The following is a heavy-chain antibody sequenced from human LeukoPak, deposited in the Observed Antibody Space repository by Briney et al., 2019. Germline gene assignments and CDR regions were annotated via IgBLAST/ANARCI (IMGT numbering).Heavy chain of an antibody. V-gene: IGHV1-18*01. CDR1: GSTFISCG. CDR3: ARRSFGSRCLYYYYYYCMDV. J-gene: IGHJ6*02. CDR2: ISAYNGNT. Sequence: ASVKVSCKASGSTFISCGISWVRQAPGQGLEWMGWISAYNGNTNYAQKLQGRVTMTTDTSTSTAYQELRSLRSDDTAVYYCARRSFGSRCLYYYYYYCMDVWGQGTTVTVSS. D-gene: IGHD3-16*01.